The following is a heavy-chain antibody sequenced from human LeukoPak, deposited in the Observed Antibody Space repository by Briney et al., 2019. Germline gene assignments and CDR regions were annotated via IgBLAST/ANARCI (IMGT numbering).Heavy chain of an antibody. Sequence: GGSLRLSCAASGFTFSSYATHWVRQAPGKGLEWVAVISYDGSNKYYADSVKGRFTISRDSSKSTLYLQMNSLRGEDTAVYYCARVASGVIDYWGQGTLVTVSS. J-gene: IGHJ4*02. D-gene: IGHD3-10*01. V-gene: IGHV3-30-3*01. CDR1: GFTFSSYA. CDR2: ISYDGSNK. CDR3: ARVASGVIDY.